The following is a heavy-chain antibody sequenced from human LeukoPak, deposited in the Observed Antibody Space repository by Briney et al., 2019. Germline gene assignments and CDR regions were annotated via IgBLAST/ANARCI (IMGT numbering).Heavy chain of an antibody. D-gene: IGHD4-17*01. CDR1: GGSFSGYY. Sequence: SETLSLTCAVYGGSFSGYYWSWIRQPPGKGLEWIGEINHSGSTNYNPSLKSRVTISVDTSKNQFSLKLTSVTAADTAVYYCARHPTVTRWFDPWGQGTLVTVSS. V-gene: IGHV4-34*01. CDR2: INHSGST. CDR3: ARHPTVTRWFDP. J-gene: IGHJ5*02.